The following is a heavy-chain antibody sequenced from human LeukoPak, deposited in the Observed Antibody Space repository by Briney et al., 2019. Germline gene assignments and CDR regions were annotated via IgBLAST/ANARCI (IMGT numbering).Heavy chain of an antibody. D-gene: IGHD2-15*01. J-gene: IGHJ6*03. CDR1: GYTFTSYA. Sequence: GASVKVSCKASGYTFTSYAMNWVRQAPGQGLEWMGWINTNTGNPTYAQGFTGRFVFPLDTSVSTAYLQISSLKAEDTAVYYCARKSVAATPRDIVYQYYSMDVWGKGITVTVSS. CDR3: ARKSVAATPRDIVYQYYSMDV. V-gene: IGHV7-4-1*02. CDR2: INTNTGNP.